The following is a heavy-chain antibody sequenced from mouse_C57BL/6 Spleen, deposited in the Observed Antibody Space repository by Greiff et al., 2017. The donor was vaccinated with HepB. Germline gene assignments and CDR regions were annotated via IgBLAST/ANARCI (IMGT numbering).Heavy chain of an antibody. CDR3: ARPHYYDYAMDY. D-gene: IGHD1-2*01. Sequence: EVKVVESGGGLVKPGGSLKLSCAASGFTFSDYGMHWVRQAPEKGLEWVAYISSGSSTIYYADTVKGRFTISRDNAKNTLFLQMTSLRSDDTAIYYCARPHYYDYAMDYWGQGTSVTVSS. V-gene: IGHV5-17*01. CDR1: GFTFSDYG. J-gene: IGHJ4*01. CDR2: ISSGSSTI.